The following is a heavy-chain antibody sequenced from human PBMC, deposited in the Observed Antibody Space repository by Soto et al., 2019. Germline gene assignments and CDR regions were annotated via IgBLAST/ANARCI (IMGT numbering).Heavy chain of an antibody. CDR2: IFHSGDT. CDR3: AYSTGWYRHDV. Sequence: QVQLHESGPGLVKPSVTLSLTCAVSGDSISNSRWWTWVRQPPGKGLEWIGDIFHSGDTNYNPSLKSRVFISVDKSQNQFSLKVSSVTAADTAVYYCAYSTGWYRHDVWGQGTLVTVSS. CDR1: GDSISNSRW. V-gene: IGHV4-4*02. D-gene: IGHD6-19*01. J-gene: IGHJ3*01.